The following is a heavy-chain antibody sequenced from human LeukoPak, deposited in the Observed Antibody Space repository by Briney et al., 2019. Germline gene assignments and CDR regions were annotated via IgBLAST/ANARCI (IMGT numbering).Heavy chain of an antibody. CDR1: GYTFTGYY. Sequence: GASVKVSCKASGYTFTGYYMHWVRQAPGQGLEWMGWINPNSGGTNYAQKFQGRVTMTRDTSISTVYMELSRLRSDDTAVYYCAREEDCGSDCYLVGDYWGQGTLVTVSS. V-gene: IGHV1-2*02. D-gene: IGHD2-21*02. CDR3: AREEDCGSDCYLVGDY. CDR2: INPNSGGT. J-gene: IGHJ4*02.